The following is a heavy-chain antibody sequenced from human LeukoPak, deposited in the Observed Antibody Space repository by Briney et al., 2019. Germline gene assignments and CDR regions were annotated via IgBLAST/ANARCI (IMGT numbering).Heavy chain of an antibody. CDR3: ARQAVGADDAFDI. V-gene: IGHV4-39*01. Sequence: SETLSLTCSVSGGSISSSSYYLGWIRQPPGKGLEWIGSIYYSGSTHYNPSLKSRVTISVDTSKNQFSLKLSSVTAADTAVYYCARQAVGADDAFDIWGQGTMVTVSS. CDR2: IYYSGST. D-gene: IGHD1-26*01. J-gene: IGHJ3*02. CDR1: GGSISSSSYY.